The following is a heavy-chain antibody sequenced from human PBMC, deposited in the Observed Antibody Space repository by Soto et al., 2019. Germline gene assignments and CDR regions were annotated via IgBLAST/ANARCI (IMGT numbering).Heavy chain of an antibody. D-gene: IGHD2-2*01. CDR1: GGTFSNYT. CDR2: IIPVFGTT. J-gene: IGHJ6*02. V-gene: IGHV1-69*01. CDR3: ARTSPYIVVRKPTGNQDYYGMDV. Sequence: QVQLVQSGAEVKKPGSSVKVFCKASGGTFSNYTISWVRQAPGQGLEWMGGIIPVFGTTDYEQKFQGRVTTTADGSTSTAYMKLSSLRSADTAVYYCARTSPYIVVRKPTGNQDYYGMDVLGQGTTVTVSS.